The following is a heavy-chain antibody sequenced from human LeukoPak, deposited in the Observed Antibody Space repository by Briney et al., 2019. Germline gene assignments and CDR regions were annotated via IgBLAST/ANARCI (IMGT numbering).Heavy chain of an antibody. CDR1: GFTLSTNA. CDR2: ISGSGAST. Sequence: GGSLRLSCLTSGFTLSTNAMSWVRQAPGKGLEWISGISGSGASTYYANSVKGRFTISRDDSRNTLYLQMNSLRGDDTAVYYCAKDVGKWESLHFFDYWGQGTLVTVSS. J-gene: IGHJ4*02. V-gene: IGHV3-23*01. D-gene: IGHD1-26*01. CDR3: AKDVGKWESLHFFDY.